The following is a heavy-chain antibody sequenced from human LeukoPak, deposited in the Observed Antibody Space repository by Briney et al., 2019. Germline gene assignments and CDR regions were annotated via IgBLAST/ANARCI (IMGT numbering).Heavy chain of an antibody. J-gene: IGHJ4*02. D-gene: IGHD3-22*01. Sequence: PGGSLRPSCAASGFTFSSYSMNWVRQAPGKGLEWVSYISSSSSTIYYADSVKGRFTISRDNAKNSLYLQMNGLRDEDTAVYYCARTSGYYITDYWGQGTLVTVSS. V-gene: IGHV3-48*02. CDR1: GFTFSSYS. CDR3: ARTSGYYITDY. CDR2: ISSSSSTI.